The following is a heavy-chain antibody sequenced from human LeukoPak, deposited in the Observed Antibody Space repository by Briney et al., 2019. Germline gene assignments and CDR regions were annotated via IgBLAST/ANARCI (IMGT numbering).Heavy chain of an antibody. CDR2: ISGSGGST. V-gene: IGHV3-23*01. CDR3: AKDEGDSSCYYSDFDY. J-gene: IGHJ4*02. D-gene: IGHD3-22*01. Sequence: GGSLRLSCAASGCTFSSYAMSWVRQAPGKGLEWVSAISGSGGSTYYADSVKGRFTISRDNSKNTLYLQMNSLRAEDTAVYYCAKDEGDSSCYYSDFDYWGQGTLVTVSS. CDR1: GCTFSSYA.